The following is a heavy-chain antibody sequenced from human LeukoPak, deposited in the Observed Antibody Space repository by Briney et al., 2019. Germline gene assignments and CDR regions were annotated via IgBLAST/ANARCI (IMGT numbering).Heavy chain of an antibody. CDR1: GFTFTSAP. CDR3: ATKTPGNYPYDY. Sequence: GGSLRLSCVFSGFTFTSAPMNWVRQAPGKGLEWVSTSGTDGDTYYADSVKGRFTISRDNSKNTVHLQMTSLRVEDTAVYYCATKTPGNYPYDYWGQGTLVIVSP. J-gene: IGHJ4*02. V-gene: IGHV3-23*01. D-gene: IGHD3-22*01. CDR2: SGTDGDT.